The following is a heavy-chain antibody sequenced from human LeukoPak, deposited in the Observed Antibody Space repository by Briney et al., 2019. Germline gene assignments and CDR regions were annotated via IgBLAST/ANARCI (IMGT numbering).Heavy chain of an antibody. J-gene: IGHJ3*02. CDR2: ISYDGSNK. CDR1: GFTFSSYA. V-gene: IGHV3-30-3*01. D-gene: IGHD3-16*01. Sequence: PGGSLRLSCAASGFTFSSYAMHWVRQAPGKGLEWVAVISYDGSNKYYADSVKGRFTTSRDNSKNTLYLQMNSLRAEDTAVYYCARGQSYYDYVWGAGESAFDIWGQGTMVTVSS. CDR3: ARGQSYYDYVWGAGESAFDI.